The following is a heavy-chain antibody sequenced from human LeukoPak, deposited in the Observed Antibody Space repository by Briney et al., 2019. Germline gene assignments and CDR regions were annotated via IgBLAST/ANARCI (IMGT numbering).Heavy chain of an antibody. J-gene: IGHJ3*02. D-gene: IGHD6-13*01. CDR3: ARSDSSSRDAFDI. CDR1: GYSFTSYW. CDR2: IYIDDSDT. Sequence: GESLKISCKGSGYSFTSYWIAWVRQMPGKGLELMGIIYIDDSDTIYSPSFQGKVTISVDKSIITAYLQWSNLKASDTAMYYCARSDSSSRDAFDIWGQGTMVTVPS. V-gene: IGHV5-51*01.